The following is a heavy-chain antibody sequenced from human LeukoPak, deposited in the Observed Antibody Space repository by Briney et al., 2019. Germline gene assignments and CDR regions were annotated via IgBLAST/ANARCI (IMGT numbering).Heavy chain of an antibody. V-gene: IGHV1-69*04. CDR2: IIPILGIA. CDR1: GYTFTGYY. D-gene: IGHD6-13*01. J-gene: IGHJ4*02. Sequence: SVKVSCKASGYTFTGYYMHWVRQAPGQGLEWMGRIIPILGIANYAQKFQGRVTITADKSTSTAYMELSSLRSEDTAVYYCAREYSPYNFDYWGQGTLVTVSS. CDR3: AREYSPYNFDY.